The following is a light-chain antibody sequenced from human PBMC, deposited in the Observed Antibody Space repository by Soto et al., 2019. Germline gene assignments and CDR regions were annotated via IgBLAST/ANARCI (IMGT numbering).Light chain of an antibody. CDR2: AAS. V-gene: IGKV1-39*01. CDR3: QQSYTTPPT. J-gene: IGKJ1*01. CDR1: QSISTF. Sequence: DIRMTQSPSSLSASVGDRVSVTCRASQSISTFLNWYQQRPGEAPKLLIYAASSLQSGVPSRFSGSGSGADFTLTIGSLQPEDFATYYCQQSYTTPPTFGQGTKVEVK.